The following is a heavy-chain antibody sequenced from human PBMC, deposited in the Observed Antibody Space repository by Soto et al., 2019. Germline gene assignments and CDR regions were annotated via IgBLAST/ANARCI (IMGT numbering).Heavy chain of an antibody. CDR3: ARVVHTGYCSGGSCYRIDY. CDR2: IYYSGST. D-gene: IGHD2-15*01. CDR1: GGSISSSSYY. V-gene: IGHV4-39*01. Sequence: PSETLSLTCTVSGGSISSSSYYWGWIRQPPGKGLEWIGSIYYSGSTYYNPSLKSRVTISVDTSKNQFSLKLSSVTAADTAVYYCARVVHTGYCSGGSCYRIDYWGQGTLVTVSS. J-gene: IGHJ4*02.